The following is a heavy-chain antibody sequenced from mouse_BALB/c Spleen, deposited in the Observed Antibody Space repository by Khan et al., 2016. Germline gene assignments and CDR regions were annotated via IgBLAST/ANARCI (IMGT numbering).Heavy chain of an antibody. V-gene: IGHV5-9-2*01. D-gene: IGHD2-12*01. CDR3: ARFYEYYAMDY. J-gene: IGHJ4*01. Sequence: EVELVESGGGLVKPGGSLKLSCAASGFTFSTYGMSWVRQTPEKRLEWVATISGGDSYTYYPDSVKGRFTISRDNAKNNLYLLMSSLRSEDTALYYCARFYEYYAMDYWGQGTSVTVSS. CDR2: ISGGDSYT. CDR1: GFTFSTYG.